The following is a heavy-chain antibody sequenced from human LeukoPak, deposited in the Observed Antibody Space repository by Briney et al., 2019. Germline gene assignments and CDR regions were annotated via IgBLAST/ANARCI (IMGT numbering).Heavy chain of an antibody. V-gene: IGHV5-51*01. Sequence: PGESLKISCKGSGYRFTSYWIAWVRQKPGKGLELMGIISPANSETLYSPSFQGQVTMSADSSTAYLQWSSLKASDTAIYYRARRGGNWLDPWGQGTLVTVSS. CDR2: ISPANSET. J-gene: IGHJ5*02. CDR1: GYRFTSYW. D-gene: IGHD3-16*01. CDR3: ARRGGNWLDP.